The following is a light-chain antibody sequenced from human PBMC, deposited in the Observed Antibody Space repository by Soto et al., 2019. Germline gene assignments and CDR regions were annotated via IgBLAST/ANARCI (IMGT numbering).Light chain of an antibody. CDR3: QPYGSSPPT. CDR1: QSVSSSY. CDR2: GAS. Sequence: EIVLTQSPGTLSLSPGERATLSCRASQSVSSSYLAWYQQKPGQAPRLLIYGASSRATGIPDRFSGSGAGIDVTLTISRLEPEDFAVYYCQPYGSSPPTFGQGTKLEIK. J-gene: IGKJ1*01. V-gene: IGKV3-20*01.